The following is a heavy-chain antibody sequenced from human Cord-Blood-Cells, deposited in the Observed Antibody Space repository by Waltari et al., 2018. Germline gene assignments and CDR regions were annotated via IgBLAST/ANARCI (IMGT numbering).Heavy chain of an antibody. CDR3: ARGTDCSGGSCDSRIQYFQH. CDR2: IAYGGNNK. D-gene: IGHD2-15*01. J-gene: IGHJ1*01. V-gene: IGHV3-30-3*01. Sequence: QGHMLEQGVSFLQLGESLPLSWTVTGCPWGTHAMRGCRRAAGQRATCVAVIAYGGNNKYYADSVKGRFTISRDNSKNTLYLQMNSLRAEDTAVYYCARGTDCSGGSCDSRIQYFQHWGQGTLVTVSS. CDR1: GCPWGTHA.